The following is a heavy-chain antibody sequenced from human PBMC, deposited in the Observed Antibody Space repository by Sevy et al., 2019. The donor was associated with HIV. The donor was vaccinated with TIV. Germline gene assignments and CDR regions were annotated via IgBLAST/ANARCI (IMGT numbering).Heavy chain of an antibody. CDR2: MNSNTGNT. J-gene: IGHJ6*02. Sequence: ASVKVSCKTSGDTFISYDVNWVRQATGQGLEWMGWMNSNTGNTGYAQTFQGRVTMTRDTSIRTAYMELSSLKSEDTAVYYCARASRNRNWSGYYQDYYYFGMDVWGQGTTVTVSS. D-gene: IGHD3-3*01. V-gene: IGHV1-8*01. CDR1: GDTFISYD. CDR3: ARASRNRNWSGYYQDYYYFGMDV.